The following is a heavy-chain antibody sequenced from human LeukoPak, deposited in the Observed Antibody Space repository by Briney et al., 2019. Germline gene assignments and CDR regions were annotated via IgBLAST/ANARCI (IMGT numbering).Heavy chain of an antibody. Sequence: PGASLRLSCAASGFGFGAYAMIWVRQAPGKGLEWVSLIRNDAATTYYADSVRGRFTVSRDNSKNTLYLEMNSLRAEDTAVYYCAKGKGGTSFNYCFDYWGQGTPVSVSS. CDR3: AKGKGGTSFNYCFDY. CDR2: IRNDAATT. J-gene: IGHJ4*02. V-gene: IGHV3-23*01. D-gene: IGHD2/OR15-2a*01. CDR1: GFGFGAYA.